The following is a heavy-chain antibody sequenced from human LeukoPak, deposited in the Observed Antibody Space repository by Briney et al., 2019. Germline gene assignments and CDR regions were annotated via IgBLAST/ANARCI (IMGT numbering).Heavy chain of an antibody. Sequence: KSSETLSLTCTVSGGSISSSSYYWGWIRQPPGKGLEWIGSIYYSGSTYYNPSLKSRVTISVDPSKHQFSLKLSSVTAADTAVYYCARHSGYSYGYAYYYYYMDVWGKGTTVTVSS. V-gene: IGHV4-39*01. CDR3: ARHSGYSYGYAYYYYYMDV. CDR2: IYYSGST. D-gene: IGHD5-18*01. CDR1: GGSISSSSYY. J-gene: IGHJ6*03.